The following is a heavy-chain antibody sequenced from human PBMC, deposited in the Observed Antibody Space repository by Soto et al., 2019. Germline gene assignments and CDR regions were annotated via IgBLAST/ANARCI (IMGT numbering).Heavy chain of an antibody. J-gene: IGHJ4*02. Sequence: QVQLVQSGAEVKKPGASVKVSCKASGYTFTLYDINWVRQASGQGLEWMGWMNPNSDKTGYAQKLQGRVTMTRDTSISTAYMALSSLRSDDTAVYDCARARGRGTDYWGQGTLVTVAS. V-gene: IGHV1-8*01. D-gene: IGHD1-1*01. CDR1: GYTFTLYD. CDR3: ARARGRGTDY. CDR2: MNPNSDKT.